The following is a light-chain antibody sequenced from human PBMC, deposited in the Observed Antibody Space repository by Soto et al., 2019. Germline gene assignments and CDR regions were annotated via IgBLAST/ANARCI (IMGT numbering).Light chain of an antibody. Sequence: EIVMTQSPATLSVSPGERATLSCRAGQSVGTNLAWYQQKPGQAPRLLIYGASTRATDIPARFSGSGSGTEFTLTISSLQSEDFAVYYCQQYNNWPPYTFGQGTKLEIK. J-gene: IGKJ2*01. V-gene: IGKV3-15*01. CDR2: GAS. CDR3: QQYNNWPPYT. CDR1: QSVGTN.